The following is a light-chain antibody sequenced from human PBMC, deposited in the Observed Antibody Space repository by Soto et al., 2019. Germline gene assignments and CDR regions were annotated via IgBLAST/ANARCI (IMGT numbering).Light chain of an antibody. CDR3: QQYYSYPPWT. Sequence: AIRMTQSPSSLSASTGDRVTITCRASQGISSYLAWYQQKPGKAPKLLIYAASTLQSGVPSRFSGSDLGQISLSPSAACSLKIFATYYCQQYYSYPPWTFGQGTKVEIK. CDR2: AAS. V-gene: IGKV1-8*01. J-gene: IGKJ1*01. CDR1: QGISSY.